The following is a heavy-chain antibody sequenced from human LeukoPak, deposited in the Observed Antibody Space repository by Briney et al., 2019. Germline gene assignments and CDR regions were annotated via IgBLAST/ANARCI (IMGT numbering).Heavy chain of an antibody. J-gene: IGHJ4*02. V-gene: IGHV3-23*01. D-gene: IGHD7-27*01. CDR3: AKDGGLWVSAHWGDS. Sequence: GGSLRLSCAASGFTFSSYAMSWVRQAPGKGLKWVSTITTGGPNTYYADSVKGRFTVSRDDSKNTLYLQMNSLRAEDTAVYYCAKDGGLWVSAHWGDSWGRGTLVTVSS. CDR2: ITTGGPNT. CDR1: GFTFSSYA.